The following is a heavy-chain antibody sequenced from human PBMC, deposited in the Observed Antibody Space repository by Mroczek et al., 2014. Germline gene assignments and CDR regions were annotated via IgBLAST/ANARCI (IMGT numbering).Heavy chain of an antibody. D-gene: IGHD5-24*01. CDR2: ISAYNGNT. CDR1: GYTFTSYG. J-gene: IGHJ4*02. V-gene: IGHV1-18*01. CDR3: ARVEMATIRPGLFDY. Sequence: SGAEVKKPGASVKVSCKASGYTFTSYGISWVRQAPGQGLEWMGWISAYNGNTNYAQKLQGRVTMTTDTSTSTAYMELRSLRSDDTAVYYCARVEMATIRPGLFDYWGQGTLVTVSS.